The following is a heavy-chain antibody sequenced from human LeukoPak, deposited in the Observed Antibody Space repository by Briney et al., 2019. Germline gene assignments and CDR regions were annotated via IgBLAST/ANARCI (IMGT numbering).Heavy chain of an antibody. CDR1: GYTFTSYG. Sequence: ASVKVSCKASGYTFTSYGISWVRQAPGQGLEWMGWISAYNGNTNYAQKIQGRVTMTTDTSTSTAYMELRSLRSDDTAVYYCARVTYYYDSSGYSRLDYYYGMDVWGQGTMVTVSS. J-gene: IGHJ6*02. CDR2: ISAYNGNT. D-gene: IGHD3-22*01. CDR3: ARVTYYYDSSGYSRLDYYYGMDV. V-gene: IGHV1-18*01.